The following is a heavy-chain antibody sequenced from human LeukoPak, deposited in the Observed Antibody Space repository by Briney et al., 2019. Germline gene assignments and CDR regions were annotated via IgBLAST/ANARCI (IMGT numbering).Heavy chain of an antibody. J-gene: IGHJ4*02. V-gene: IGHV1-8*01. CDR2: MNPRSGNK. Sequence: ASVRVSCKASGYTFSNYDINWVRQATGQGLEWMGWMNPRSGNKGYVDKFQGRVSMTVDTSINTAYLELSGLRPEDTAVYFCARDAQYSSAWNFDYWGQGTVVTVSS. CDR3: ARDAQYSSAWNFDY. D-gene: IGHD3-22*01. CDR1: GYTFSNYD.